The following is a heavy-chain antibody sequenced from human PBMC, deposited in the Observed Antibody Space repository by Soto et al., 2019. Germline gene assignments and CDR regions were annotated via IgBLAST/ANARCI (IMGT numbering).Heavy chain of an antibody. CDR2: IIPIFGTA. CDR1: GGTFSSYA. D-gene: IGHD3-22*01. Sequence: ASVKVSCKASGGTFSSYAISWVRQAPGQGLEWMGGIIPIFGTANYAQKFQGRVTITADESTSTAYMELSSLRSEDTAVYYCARSWDYYDSSGYEKPFDYWGQGTLVTVSS. V-gene: IGHV1-69*13. CDR3: ARSWDYYDSSGYEKPFDY. J-gene: IGHJ4*02.